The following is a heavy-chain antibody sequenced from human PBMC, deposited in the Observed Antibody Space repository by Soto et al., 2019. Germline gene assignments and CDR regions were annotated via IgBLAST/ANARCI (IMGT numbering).Heavy chain of an antibody. CDR2: IIPIFGTA. V-gene: IGHV1-69*01. D-gene: IGHD5-12*01. CDR1: GGTFSSYA. J-gene: IGHJ4*02. Sequence: QVQLVQPGAEVKKPGSSVKVSCKASGGTFSSYAISWVRQAPGQGLEWMGGIIPIFGTANYAQKIQGRVTITSDDSRSTAYMELSSMRSEDTAVYYCASARGDGFYFDYWGQGTLVTVSS. CDR3: ASARGDGFYFDY.